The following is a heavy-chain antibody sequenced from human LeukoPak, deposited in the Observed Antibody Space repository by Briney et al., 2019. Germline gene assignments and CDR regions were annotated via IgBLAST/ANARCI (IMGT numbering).Heavy chain of an antibody. V-gene: IGHV4-61*02. CDR3: ARLSQLLALNYYYMDV. J-gene: IGHJ6*03. CDR1: GGSISSGSYY. Sequence: PSETLSLTCTVSGGSISSGSYYWSWIRQPAGKGLEWIGRIYTSGSTNYNPSLKSRVTISVDTSKNQFSLKLSSVTAADTAVYYCARLSQLLALNYYYMDVWGKGTTVTVSS. D-gene: IGHD2-2*01. CDR2: IYTSGST.